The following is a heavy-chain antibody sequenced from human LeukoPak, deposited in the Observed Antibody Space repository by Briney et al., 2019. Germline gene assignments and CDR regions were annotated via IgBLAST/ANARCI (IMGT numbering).Heavy chain of an antibody. D-gene: IGHD6-19*01. CDR2: ISTYNGNT. CDR3: ARFRVKRYSSGWTFDY. J-gene: IGHJ4*02. V-gene: IGHV1-18*01. CDR1: NYTFTDYA. Sequence: ASVKVSCMAFNYTFTDYAITWVRQAPGQGLEWMAWISTYNGNTEYAQKFQGRVTVTTDTSTSTAYMELRSLRSDDTAFYYCARFRVKRYSSGWTFDYWGQGTLVTVSS.